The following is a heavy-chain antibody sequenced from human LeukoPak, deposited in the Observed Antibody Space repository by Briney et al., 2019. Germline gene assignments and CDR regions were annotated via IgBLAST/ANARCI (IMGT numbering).Heavy chain of an antibody. CDR2: INPNSGAT. J-gene: IGHJ6*02. CDR3: ARGGMDV. CDR1: GGTFSSYA. V-gene: IGHV1-2*06. Sequence: GASVKVSCKASGGTFSSYAISWVRQAPGQGLEWMGRINPNSGATDYAQRFQGRVTMIWDTSISTAYMELSRLKFDDTAVYYCARGGMDVWGQGTTVTASS.